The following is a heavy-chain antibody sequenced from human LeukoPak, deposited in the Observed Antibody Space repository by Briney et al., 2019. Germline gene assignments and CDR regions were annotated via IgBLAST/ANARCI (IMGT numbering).Heavy chain of an antibody. J-gene: IGHJ4*02. CDR3: ARESEPTDYYFDY. D-gene: IGHD1-26*01. CDR1: GGSFSGYY. Sequence: SETLSLTCAVYGGSFSGYYWSWIRQPPGKGLEWIGEINHSGSTNYNPSLKSRVTISVDTSKNQFSLKLSSVTAADTAVYYCARESEPTDYYFDYWGQGTLVTISS. V-gene: IGHV4-34*01. CDR2: INHSGST.